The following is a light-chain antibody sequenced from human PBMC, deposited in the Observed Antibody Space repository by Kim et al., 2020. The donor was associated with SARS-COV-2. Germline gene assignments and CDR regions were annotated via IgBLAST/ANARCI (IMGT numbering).Light chain of an antibody. CDR3: QQYDSWPPIT. V-gene: IGKV3-15*01. CDR2: DAS. J-gene: IGKJ5*01. Sequence: EIVMTQSPATLYVSPGERATLSCRASQSVSSNLAWYQQKPGQAPRLLIYDASTRATGIPARFSGSGSGTEFTLTLSSLQSEDFAVYFCQQYDSWPPITFGQGTRLEIK. CDR1: QSVSSN.